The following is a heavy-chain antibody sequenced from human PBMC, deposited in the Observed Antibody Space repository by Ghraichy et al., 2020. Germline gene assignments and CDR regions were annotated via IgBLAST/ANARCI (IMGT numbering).Heavy chain of an antibody. CDR2: IDWDDDK. Sequence: SGPTLVKPTQTLTLTCTFSGFSLNTAGMSVSWIRQPPGKALEWLALIDWDDDKYYSTSLKTRLTISKDTSKNQVVLTMTNMDPVDTATYYCARTPDYSQYRGYQYHVMGVWGQGTTVTVSS. D-gene: IGHD4-11*01. V-gene: IGHV2-70*01. CDR1: GFSLNTAGMS. J-gene: IGHJ6*02. CDR3: ARTPDYSQYRGYQYHVMGV.